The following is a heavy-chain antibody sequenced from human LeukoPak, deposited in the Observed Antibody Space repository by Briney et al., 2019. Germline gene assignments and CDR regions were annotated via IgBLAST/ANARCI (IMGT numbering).Heavy chain of an antibody. CDR3: ARGPLYGSRSYYKSRPLDY. CDR2: INHSGST. Sequence: PSETLSLTCAVYGGSFSGYYWSWIRQPPGKGLEWIGEINHSGSTNYNTSLKSRVTISVDTSKNQFSLKLSSVTAADTAVYYCARGPLYGSRSYYKSRPLDYWGQGTLVTVSS. CDR1: GGSFSGYY. J-gene: IGHJ4*02. D-gene: IGHD3-10*01. V-gene: IGHV4-34*01.